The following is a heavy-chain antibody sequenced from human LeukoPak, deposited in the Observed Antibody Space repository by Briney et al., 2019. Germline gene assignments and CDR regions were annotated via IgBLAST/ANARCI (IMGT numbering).Heavy chain of an antibody. CDR3: ARDQVVGATAGTFDY. D-gene: IGHD1-26*01. V-gene: IGHV1-18*01. Sequence: GASVKVSCKASGYSFTSLGISWVRQAPGQGLEWMGWISAYNGHTKSAEKLQGRVTMTTDTSTNTAYMELTSLRSDDTAVYYCARDQVVGATAGTFDYWGQGTLVTVSS. J-gene: IGHJ4*02. CDR2: ISAYNGHT. CDR1: GYSFTSLG.